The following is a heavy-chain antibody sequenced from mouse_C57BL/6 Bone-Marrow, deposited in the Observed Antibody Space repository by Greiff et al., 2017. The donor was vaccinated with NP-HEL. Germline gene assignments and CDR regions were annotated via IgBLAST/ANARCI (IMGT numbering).Heavy chain of an antibody. Sequence: EVHLVESGGGLVQPGGSLKLSCAASGFTFSDYYMYWVRQTPEKRLEWVAYISTGGGSTYYPDNVKGRFTITRDNAKNTLYLQMSRLKSEDTAMYYCARHGSSYEYFDVWGTGTTVTVSS. J-gene: IGHJ1*03. V-gene: IGHV5-12*01. D-gene: IGHD1-1*01. CDR3: ARHGSSYEYFDV. CDR2: ISTGGGST. CDR1: GFTFSDYY.